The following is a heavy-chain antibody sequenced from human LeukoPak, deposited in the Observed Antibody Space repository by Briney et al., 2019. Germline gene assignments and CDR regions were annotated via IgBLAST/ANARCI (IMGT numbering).Heavy chain of an antibody. CDR3: ARGLPYY. CDR1: GGSFSGYY. V-gene: IGHV4-34*01. J-gene: IGHJ4*02. CDR2: INHSGCT. Sequence: SETLSLTCAVYGGSFSGYYWSWIRQPPGKGLEWIGEINHSGCTNYNPSLKSRVTISVDTSKNQYSLKLSSVTAADTAVYYCARGLPYYWGQGTLVTVSS.